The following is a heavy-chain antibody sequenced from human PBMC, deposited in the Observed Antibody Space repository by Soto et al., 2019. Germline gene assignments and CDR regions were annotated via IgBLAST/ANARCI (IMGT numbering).Heavy chain of an antibody. Sequence: SETLSLTCTVSGGSISSSSYYWGWIRQPPGKGLEWIGSIYYSGSTYYNPSLKSRVTISVDTSKNQFSLKLSSVTAADTAVYYCARDDTAYYYGMDVWGQGTTVTVSS. D-gene: IGHD5-18*01. J-gene: IGHJ6*02. CDR1: GGSISSSSYY. V-gene: IGHV4-39*02. CDR3: ARDDTAYYYGMDV. CDR2: IYYSGST.